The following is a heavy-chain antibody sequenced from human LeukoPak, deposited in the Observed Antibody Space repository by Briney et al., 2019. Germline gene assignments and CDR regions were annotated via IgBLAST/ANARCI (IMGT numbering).Heavy chain of an antibody. CDR1: GYTLTELS. D-gene: IGHD2-2*01. J-gene: IGHJ5*02. Sequence: ASVKVSCKVSGYTLTELSMHWVRQAPGKGLEWMGGFDPEDGETIYAQKFQGRVTMTEDTSTDTAYMELSSLRSEDTAVYYCARDGPKVVPAAMSGNWFDPWGQGTLVTVSS. CDR2: FDPEDGET. V-gene: IGHV1-24*01. CDR3: ARDGPKVVPAAMSGNWFDP.